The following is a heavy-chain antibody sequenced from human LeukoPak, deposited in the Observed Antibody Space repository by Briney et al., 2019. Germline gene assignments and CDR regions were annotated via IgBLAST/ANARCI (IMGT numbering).Heavy chain of an antibody. CDR2: INPNSGGT. D-gene: IGHD2-8*01. V-gene: IGHV1-2*02. Sequence: ASVKVSCKASGYTFTGYYMHWVRQAPGQGLEWMGWINPNSGGTSYAQKFQGRVTMTRDTSISTAYMELSRLRSDDTAVYYCARDPRYCTNGVCPQAFDYWGQGTLVTVSS. CDR3: ARDPRYCTNGVCPQAFDY. J-gene: IGHJ4*02. CDR1: GYTFTGYY.